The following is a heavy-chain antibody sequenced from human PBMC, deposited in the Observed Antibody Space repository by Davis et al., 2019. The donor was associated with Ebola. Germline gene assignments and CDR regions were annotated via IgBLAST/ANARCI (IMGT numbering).Heavy chain of an antibody. CDR3: ARDPGQLVPYGMDV. CDR2: IKQDGSEK. Sequence: GESLKISCAASGFSVSGYYMSWVRQAPGKGLEWVANIKQDGSEKYYVDSVKGRFTISRDNAKNSLYLQMNSLRAEDTAVYYCARDPGQLVPYGMDVWGQGTTVTVSS. V-gene: IGHV3-7*03. CDR1: GFSVSGYY. J-gene: IGHJ6*02. D-gene: IGHD6-6*01.